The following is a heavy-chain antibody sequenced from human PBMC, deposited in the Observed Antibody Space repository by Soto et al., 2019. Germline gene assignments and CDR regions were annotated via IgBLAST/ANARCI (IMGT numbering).Heavy chain of an antibody. CDR3: ARVNVVVPAATASNDY. V-gene: IGHV4-34*01. J-gene: IGHJ4*02. D-gene: IGHD2-2*01. Sequence: PSGTLSLTCAVYGGSFSGYYWGWIRQPPGEGLEWIGEINHSGSTNYNPSLKSRVTISVDTSKNQFSLKLSSVTAADTAVYYCARVNVVVPAATASNDYWGQGTLVTVSS. CDR2: INHSGST. CDR1: GGSFSGYY.